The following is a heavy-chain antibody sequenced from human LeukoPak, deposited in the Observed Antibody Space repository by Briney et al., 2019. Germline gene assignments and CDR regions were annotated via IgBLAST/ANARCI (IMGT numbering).Heavy chain of an antibody. CDR1: GFTFDDYG. CDR2: INWNGNIT. V-gene: IGHV3-20*01. D-gene: IGHD3-16*01. Sequence: PGGSLRLSCAASGFTFDDYGMNWVRQTPGKGLEWVSGINWNGNITNYADSVKGRVTISRDNAKNSLYLQMNSLRAEDTALYHCARDRLGGYYYMDVWGKGTTVTVSS. CDR3: ARDRLGGYYYMDV. J-gene: IGHJ6*03.